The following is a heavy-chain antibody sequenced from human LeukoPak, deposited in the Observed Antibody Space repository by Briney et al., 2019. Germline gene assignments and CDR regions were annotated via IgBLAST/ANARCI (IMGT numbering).Heavy chain of an antibody. D-gene: IGHD3-10*01. CDR1: GYSFTSYW. J-gene: IGHJ4*02. V-gene: IGHV5-51*01. CDR3: ARADMLRRIIDC. CDR2: IYPTDSDT. Sequence: GESLKISCKSSGYSFTSYWVGWVRQMPGKGLEWMGIIYPTDSDTRYSPSFQGQVTISADKSISTAYLQWSSLKASDTAIYYCARADMLRRIIDCWGQGTLVTVSS.